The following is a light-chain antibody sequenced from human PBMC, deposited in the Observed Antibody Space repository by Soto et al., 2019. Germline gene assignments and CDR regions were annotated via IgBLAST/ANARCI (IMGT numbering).Light chain of an antibody. CDR2: RNH. CDR3: AAWDDSRNWV. Sequence: QTVLTQPPSASGTPGQTVTISCSGSSSNIGSNSAYWYQQIPGTAPKLIIYRNHQRPSGVPDRFSGSKSGTSASLTISGLQSEDEADYHCAAWDDSRNWVFGGGTKLTVL. J-gene: IGLJ3*02. V-gene: IGLV1-44*01. CDR1: SSNIGSNS.